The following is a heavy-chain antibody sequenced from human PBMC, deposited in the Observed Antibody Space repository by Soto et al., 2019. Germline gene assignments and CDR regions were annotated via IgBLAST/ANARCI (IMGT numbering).Heavy chain of an antibody. CDR3: AREVYYDILTGYWEGYYYYMDV. D-gene: IGHD3-9*01. J-gene: IGHJ6*03. Sequence: ASVKVSCKASGYTFTSYGISWVRQAPGQGLEWMGWISAYNGNTNYAQKLQGRVTMTTDTSTSTAYMELRSLRSDDTAVYYCAREVYYDILTGYWEGYYYYMDVWGKGTTVTVSS. V-gene: IGHV1-18*01. CDR1: GYTFTSYG. CDR2: ISAYNGNT.